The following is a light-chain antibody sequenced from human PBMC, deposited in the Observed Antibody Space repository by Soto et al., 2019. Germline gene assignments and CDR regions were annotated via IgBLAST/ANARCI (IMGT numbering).Light chain of an antibody. Sequence: DIQMTQSPSTLSASVGDRVTITCRASQSISVWLAWYQQKAGKAPNLLIYKASRLESGVPSRFSGSGSETDFTLTISSLEPEDSAVYYCQHRSAWWTFGPGTKVEIK. CDR1: QSISVW. CDR2: KAS. V-gene: IGKV1-5*03. CDR3: QHRSAWWT. J-gene: IGKJ1*01.